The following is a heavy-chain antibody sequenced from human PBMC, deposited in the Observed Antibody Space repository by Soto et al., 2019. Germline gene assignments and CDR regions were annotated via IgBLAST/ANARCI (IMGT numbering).Heavy chain of an antibody. J-gene: IGHJ6*02. CDR2: INYSGST. V-gene: IGHV4-34*01. Sequence: PSETLSLTCAVYGGSFSGYYWSWIRQPPGKGLEWIGEINYSGSTNYNPSLKSRVTISVDTSKNQFSLKLSSVTAADTAVYYCARGSAYYDFWSGYSSYYYYGMDVWGQGTTVTVSS. CDR3: ARGSAYYDFWSGYSSYYYYGMDV. CDR1: GGSFSGYY. D-gene: IGHD3-3*01.